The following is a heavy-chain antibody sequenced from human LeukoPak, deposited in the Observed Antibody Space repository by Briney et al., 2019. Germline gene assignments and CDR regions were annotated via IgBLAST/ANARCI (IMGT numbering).Heavy chain of an antibody. J-gene: IGHJ6*03. CDR1: GFSVSSYY. CDR2: IYSGGST. Sequence: GGSLRLSCVASGFSVSSYYMSWVRQAPGKGLEWVSIIYSGGSTYYADSVKGRFTISRDNSKNTLFFQMNRLRAEDTAVYYCARVPFGNYHYYYMDVWGKGTTVTVSS. V-gene: IGHV3-53*01. CDR3: ARVPFGNYHYYYMDV. D-gene: IGHD3-3*01.